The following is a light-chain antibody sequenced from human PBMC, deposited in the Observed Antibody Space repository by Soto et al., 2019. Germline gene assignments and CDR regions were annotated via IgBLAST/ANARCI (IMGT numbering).Light chain of an antibody. CDR2: DAS. V-gene: IGKV3-11*01. J-gene: IGKJ1*01. CDR3: QQYGSSGT. CDR1: QSISDY. Sequence: EIVLTQSPVYLSLSPGERATLSCRASQSISDYLAWYQQKPGQAPRLVIYDASKRATGIPARFSGSGSGTDFTLTISSLEPEDFAVYYCQQYGSSGTFGQGTKVDIK.